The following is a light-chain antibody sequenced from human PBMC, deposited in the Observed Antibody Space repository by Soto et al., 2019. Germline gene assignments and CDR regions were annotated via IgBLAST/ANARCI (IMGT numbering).Light chain of an antibody. CDR1: SSNIESNF. V-gene: IGLV1-47*01. J-gene: IGLJ2*01. CDR3: TVWDDSLRGRL. CDR2: RNN. Sequence: QSVLTQPPSASGTPGQRVTISCSWSSSNIESNFVYWYQQLPGPTPRLLIYRNNQRPSGVPDRFSGSKSGTSASLAISALRSEDEGEYYCTVWDDSLRGRLFGGGTKLPVL.